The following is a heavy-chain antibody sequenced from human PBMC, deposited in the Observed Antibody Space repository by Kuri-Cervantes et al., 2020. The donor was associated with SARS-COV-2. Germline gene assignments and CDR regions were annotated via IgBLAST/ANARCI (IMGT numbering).Heavy chain of an antibody. CDR2: INHSGST. J-gene: IGHJ5*02. CDR3: ARAAGPAARTSWFDP. Sequence: ESLRLSCAVYGGSFSGYYWSWIRQPPGKGLEWIGEINHSGSTNYNPSLKSRVTISVDTSKNQFSLKLSSVTAADTAVYYCARAAGPAARTSWFDPWGQGTLVTVSS. V-gene: IGHV4-34*01. CDR1: GGSFSGYY. D-gene: IGHD2-2*01.